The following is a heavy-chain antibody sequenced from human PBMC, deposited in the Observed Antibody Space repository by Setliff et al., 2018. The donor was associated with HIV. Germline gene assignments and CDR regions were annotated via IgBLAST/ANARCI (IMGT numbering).Heavy chain of an antibody. CDR2: IAPSSGGI. Sequence: ASVKVSCKASGYTFTSYYIHWVRQAPGQGLEWVGRIAPSSGGIHYAQKFQDRVTMTRDTSTSTVYMELYSLRSEDTAVYHCARSDISGTGYFDSWGQGTLVTVSS. CDR3: ARSDISGTGYFDS. V-gene: IGHV1-46*01. J-gene: IGHJ4*02. D-gene: IGHD1-20*01. CDR1: GYTFTSYY.